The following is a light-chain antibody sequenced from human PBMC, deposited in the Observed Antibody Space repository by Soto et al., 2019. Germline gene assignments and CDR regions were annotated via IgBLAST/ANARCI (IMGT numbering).Light chain of an antibody. J-gene: IGKJ2*01. V-gene: IGKV1-5*03. Sequence: DIQMTQSPSTLSASVGDRVTITCRASQSISSRLAWYRQKPGNTPKLLIYEASTLESGVPPKFAGSGSGTEFTLPSTSLQPDDFATYSCQQYNTYPFTFGPGTKLEIK. CDR1: QSISSR. CDR3: QQYNTYPFT. CDR2: EAS.